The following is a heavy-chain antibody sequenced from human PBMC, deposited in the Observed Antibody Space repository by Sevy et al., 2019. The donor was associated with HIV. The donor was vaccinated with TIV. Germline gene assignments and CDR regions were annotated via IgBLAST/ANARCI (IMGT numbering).Heavy chain of an antibody. CDR3: ARQHSSSWKYNWFDP. V-gene: IGHV5-51*01. CDR1: GYSVTSYW. Sequence: GESLKISCKGSGYSVTSYWIGWVRQMPGKGLEWMGIIYPGDSDTRYSPSFEGQVTISADKSISTAYLQWSSLKASDTAMYYCARQHSSSWKYNWFDPWGQGTLVTVSS. D-gene: IGHD6-13*01. J-gene: IGHJ5*02. CDR2: IYPGDSDT.